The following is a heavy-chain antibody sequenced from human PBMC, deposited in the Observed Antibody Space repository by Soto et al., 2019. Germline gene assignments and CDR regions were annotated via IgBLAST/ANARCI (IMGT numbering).Heavy chain of an antibody. CDR2: INHSGST. Sequence: LSLTCAVYGGSFSGYYWSWIRQPPGKGLEWIGEINHSGSTNYNPSLKSRVTISVDTSKNQFSLKLSSVTAADTAVYYCARRRGYYGSGKPNFFDIWGQGTMVTVS. J-gene: IGHJ3*02. CDR3: ARRRGYYGSGKPNFFDI. CDR1: GGSFSGYY. D-gene: IGHD3-10*01. V-gene: IGHV4-34*01.